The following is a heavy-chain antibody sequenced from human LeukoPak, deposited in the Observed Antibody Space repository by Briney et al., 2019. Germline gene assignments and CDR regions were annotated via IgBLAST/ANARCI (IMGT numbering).Heavy chain of an antibody. CDR3: ARDGEAAAEYYYGMDV. Sequence: PGGSLRLSCAASGFTFSSYSMNWVRQAPGKGLERVSSIRFTGSYIYYADPVKGRFTISRDNAKNSLYLQMNSLRAEDTAVYYCARDGEAAAEYYYGMDVWGQGTTVTVSS. CDR1: GFTFSSYS. V-gene: IGHV3-21*01. CDR2: IRFTGSYI. J-gene: IGHJ6*02. D-gene: IGHD6-13*01.